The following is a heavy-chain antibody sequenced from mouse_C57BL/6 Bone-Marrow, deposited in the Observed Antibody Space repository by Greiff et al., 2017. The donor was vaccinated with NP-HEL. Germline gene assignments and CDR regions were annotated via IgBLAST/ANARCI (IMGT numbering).Heavy chain of an antibody. J-gene: IGHJ2*01. V-gene: IGHV1-78*01. CDR1: GYTFTDHT. CDR2: IYPRDGST. Sequence: VQRAESDAELVKPGASVKISCKASGYTFTDHTIHWMKQRPEPGLEWIGYIYPRDGSTKYNEKFKGKATMTADKSSSTAYMQLNSLTSEDSAVYFCARTETAQATLDYWGQGTTLTVSS. D-gene: IGHD3-2*02. CDR3: ARTETAQATLDY.